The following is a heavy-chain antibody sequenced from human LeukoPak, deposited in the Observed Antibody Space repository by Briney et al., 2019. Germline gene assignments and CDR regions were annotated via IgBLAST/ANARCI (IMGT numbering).Heavy chain of an antibody. Sequence: ASVKVSCKASGGTFSSYAISWVRQAPGQGLEWMGGIIPIFGTANYAQKFQGRVTITADESTSTAYMELSSLRSEDRAVYYCARAARIAAAGTPGGTQNNWFDPWGQGTLVTVSS. V-gene: IGHV1-69*13. CDR1: GGTFSSYA. CDR2: IIPIFGTA. J-gene: IGHJ5*02. D-gene: IGHD6-13*01. CDR3: ARAARIAAAGTPGGTQNNWFDP.